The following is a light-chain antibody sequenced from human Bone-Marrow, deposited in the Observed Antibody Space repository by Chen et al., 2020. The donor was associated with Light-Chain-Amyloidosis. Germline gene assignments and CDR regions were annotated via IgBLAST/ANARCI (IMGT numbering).Light chain of an antibody. CDR1: NIGSTS. J-gene: IGLJ3*02. Sequence: SYVLTQPSSVSVAPGQTATIACGGNNIGSTSVHWYQQTPGQAPLLVVYDDSDRPSGIPERLSGSNSGNTATLTSSRVEGGEEADYYCQVWDRGSDRPVFGGGTKLTVL. V-gene: IGLV3-21*02. CDR3: QVWDRGSDRPV. CDR2: DDS.